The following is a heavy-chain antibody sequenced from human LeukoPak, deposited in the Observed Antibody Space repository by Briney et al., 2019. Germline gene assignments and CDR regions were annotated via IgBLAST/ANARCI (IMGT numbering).Heavy chain of an antibody. D-gene: IGHD2-2*02. CDR1: GFTFITYW. V-gene: IGHV3-7*01. CDR3: AREVPAAILPDY. J-gene: IGHJ4*02. CDR2: IKQDGSEK. Sequence: GGSLRLSCAASGFTFITYWMTWFRQPQGKGLEWVANIKQDGSEKYYVDSVKGRFTISRDNAKNSLYLQMNSLRAEDTAVYYCAREVPAAILPDYWGQGTLVTVSS.